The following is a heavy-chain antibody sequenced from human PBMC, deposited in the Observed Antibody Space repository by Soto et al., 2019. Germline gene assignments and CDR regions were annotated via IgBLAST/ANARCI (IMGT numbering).Heavy chain of an antibody. V-gene: IGHV5-51*01. Sequence: PGESLKISCKGSGYSFTSYWIGWVRQMPGKGLEWMGIIYPGDSDTRYSPSFQGQVTISADKSISTAYLQWSSLKASDTAMYYCARRIGPGYYYYGMDFWCQGTSLSVSS. CDR2: IYPGDSDT. CDR3: ARRIGPGYYYYGMDF. J-gene: IGHJ6*02. CDR1: GYSFTSYW. D-gene: IGHD2-2*01.